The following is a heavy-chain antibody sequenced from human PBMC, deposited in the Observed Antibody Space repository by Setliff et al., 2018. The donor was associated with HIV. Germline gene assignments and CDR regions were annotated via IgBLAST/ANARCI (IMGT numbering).Heavy chain of an antibody. V-gene: IGHV3-30*04. CDR2: ISSDGSGQ. CDR1: GFTYSTYP. D-gene: IGHD3-22*01. J-gene: IGHJ4*02. CDR3: AREGGGIVVVTVDY. Sequence: LRLSCAASGFTYSTYPMHWVRQAPGKGLEWVAVISSDGSGQAYVDSVKGRFTISRDNAKNSLYLQMNSLRAEDTAVYYCAREGGGIVVVTVDYWGQGTLVTVSS.